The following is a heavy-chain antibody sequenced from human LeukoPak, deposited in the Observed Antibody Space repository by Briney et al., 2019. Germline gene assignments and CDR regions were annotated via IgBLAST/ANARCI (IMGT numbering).Heavy chain of an antibody. J-gene: IGHJ3*02. Sequence: GGSLRLSCAASGSSFSDQYMDWVRQAPGKGLQWVGRTGNKESRYTTEYAASVKGRFTISRDDSKNSLYLQMSSLKTEDTALYYCTRGYSGKSVYAFDIWGQGTMVTVSS. CDR1: GSSFSDQY. V-gene: IGHV3-72*01. CDR2: TGNKESRYTT. CDR3: TRGYSGKSVYAFDI. D-gene: IGHD1-26*01.